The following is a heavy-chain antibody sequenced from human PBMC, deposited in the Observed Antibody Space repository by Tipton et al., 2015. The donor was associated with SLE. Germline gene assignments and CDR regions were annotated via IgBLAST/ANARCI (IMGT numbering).Heavy chain of an antibody. V-gene: IGHV4-34*01. CDR2: INHSGST. CDR1: GGSFSGYY. D-gene: IGHD2-21*01. J-gene: IGHJ3*02. CDR3: AKIYSKGAFDI. Sequence: LRLSCAVYGGSFSGYYWGWIRQPPGKGLEWIGEINHSGSTNYNPSLKSRVTISADTSKNQFSLKLSSVTAADTAVYYCAKIYSKGAFDIWGQGTMVTVSS.